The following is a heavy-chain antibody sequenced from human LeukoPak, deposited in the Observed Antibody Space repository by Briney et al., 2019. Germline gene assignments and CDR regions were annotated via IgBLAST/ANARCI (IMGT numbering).Heavy chain of an antibody. CDR2: FDPEDGET. Sequence: GASVKVSCKVSGYTLTELSMHWVRQAPGKGLEWMGGFDPEDGETIYAQKFQGRVTMTEDTSTDTAYMELRSLRSDDTAVYYCARDSVNKYGSGSYYHYWGQGTLVTVSS. CDR1: GYTLTELS. D-gene: IGHD3-10*01. CDR3: ARDSVNKYGSGSYYHY. J-gene: IGHJ4*02. V-gene: IGHV1-24*01.